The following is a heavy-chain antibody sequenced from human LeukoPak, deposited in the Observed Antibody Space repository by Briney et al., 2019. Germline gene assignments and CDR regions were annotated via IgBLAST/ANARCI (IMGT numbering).Heavy chain of an antibody. J-gene: IGHJ4*02. CDR3: ARGWQQLPDY. D-gene: IGHD6-13*01. Sequence: PSETLSLTCAVYGGSFSGYYWSWIRQPPGKGLEWIGEINHSGSTNYNPSLKSRVTISVDTSKNQFSLKLSSVTAADTAVYYCARGWQQLPDYWGQGTLVTVSP. CDR2: INHSGST. V-gene: IGHV4-34*01. CDR1: GGSFSGYY.